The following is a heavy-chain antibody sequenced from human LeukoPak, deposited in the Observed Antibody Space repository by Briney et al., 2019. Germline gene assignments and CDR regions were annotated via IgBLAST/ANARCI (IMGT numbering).Heavy chain of an antibody. Sequence: GGSLRLSCAASGFSFSSYAMHWFRQAPGKGLEGMARISYDASIIYYADSVRGRFTISRDNAKNSLYLQMDSLRAEDTAIYYCATLRWGSGLFAGDYWGQGTLVTVSS. V-gene: IGHV3-30*04. J-gene: IGHJ4*02. CDR3: ATLRWGSGLFAGDY. D-gene: IGHD6-19*01. CDR1: GFSFSSYA. CDR2: ISYDASII.